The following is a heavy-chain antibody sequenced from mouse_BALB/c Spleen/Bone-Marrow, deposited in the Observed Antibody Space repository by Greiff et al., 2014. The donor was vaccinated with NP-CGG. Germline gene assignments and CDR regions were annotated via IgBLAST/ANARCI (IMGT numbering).Heavy chain of an antibody. CDR2: ISDDGSYT. D-gene: IGHD1-1*01. V-gene: IGHV5-4*02. J-gene: IGHJ3*01. Sequence: EVHLVESGGGLVKPGGSLKLSCAASGFTFSNYYMYWVRQTPEKRLEWVATISDDGSYTYYPDSVKGRFTISRDNANNNLYLQMSSLKSEDTAMYYCARDYYGSSYIGYWGQGTLVTVST. CDR3: ARDYYGSSYIGY. CDR1: GFTFSNYY.